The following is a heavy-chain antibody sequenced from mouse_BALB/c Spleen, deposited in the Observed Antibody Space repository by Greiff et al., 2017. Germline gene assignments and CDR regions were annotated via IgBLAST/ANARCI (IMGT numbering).Heavy chain of an antibody. Sequence: VQLQQSGAVLVKPGASVKLSCTASGFNFKDTYMHWVKQRPEQGLEWIGRIYPANGNTKYDPKFQGKATITADTSSNTAYLQLSSLTSEDTAVYYCASLDSPFAYWGQGTLVTVSA. J-gene: IGHJ3*01. CDR2: IYPANGNT. V-gene: IGHV14-3*02. D-gene: IGHD2-13*01. CDR3: ASLDSPFAY. CDR1: GFNFKDTY.